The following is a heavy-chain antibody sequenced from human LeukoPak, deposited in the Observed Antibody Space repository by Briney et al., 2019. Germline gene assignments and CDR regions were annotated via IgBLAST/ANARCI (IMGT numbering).Heavy chain of an antibody. V-gene: IGHV1-3*01. CDR2: INAGNGNT. Sequence: ASVKVSCKASGYTFTSYAMHRVRQAPGQRLEWMGWINAGNGNTKYSQKFQGRVTITRDTSASTAYMELSSLRSEDTAVYYCARAGLYSSGWYDYWGQGTLVTVSS. CDR1: GYTFTSYA. CDR3: ARAGLYSSGWYDY. D-gene: IGHD6-19*01. J-gene: IGHJ4*02.